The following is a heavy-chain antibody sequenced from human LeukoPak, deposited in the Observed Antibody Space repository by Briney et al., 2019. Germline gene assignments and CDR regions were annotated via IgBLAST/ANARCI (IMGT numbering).Heavy chain of an antibody. V-gene: IGHV3-7*04. Sequence: PGGSLRLSCAASGFSFSNYWMSWVRQAPGKGLEWVANIKEDGSEKSYVDSVKGRFTNSRDNGKDSLYLHMDSPRAEDTAVYYCARADSSGSIFDYWGQGTLVTVSS. CDR2: IKEDGSEK. J-gene: IGHJ4*02. D-gene: IGHD3-22*01. CDR1: GFSFSNYW. CDR3: ARADSSGSIFDY.